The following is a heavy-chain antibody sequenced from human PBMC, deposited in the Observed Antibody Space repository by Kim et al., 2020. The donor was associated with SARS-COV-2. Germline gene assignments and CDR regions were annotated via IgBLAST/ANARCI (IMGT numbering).Heavy chain of an antibody. CDR2: IQYTGNT. J-gene: IGHJ6*02. CDR3: ARGAGWWDV. V-gene: IGHV4-59*13. CDR1: GGYINNCY. D-gene: IGHD2-8*01. Sequence: SETLSLTCTVSGGYINNCYWSWIRQPRGKGLEWVGFIQYTGNTRYNPSLKSRVTISLDTSENHFSLSLTSVTAADTAVYYCARGAGWWDVWGHGTTVTVSS.